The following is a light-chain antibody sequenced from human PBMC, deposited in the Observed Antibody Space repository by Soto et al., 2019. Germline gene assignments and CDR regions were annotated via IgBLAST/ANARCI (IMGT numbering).Light chain of an antibody. V-gene: IGKV3-20*01. CDR2: GAS. CDR1: QSVSNNY. CDR3: QQYGSSGT. Sequence: EIVWTQSPGTLSLSPGERATLPCRASQSVSNNYLAWSQQKPGPAPRLLIYGASNRATGIPDRFSVSGSGTDFTLTISRLQPEDFAVDYCQQYGSSGTFGQGTKVDIK. J-gene: IGKJ1*01.